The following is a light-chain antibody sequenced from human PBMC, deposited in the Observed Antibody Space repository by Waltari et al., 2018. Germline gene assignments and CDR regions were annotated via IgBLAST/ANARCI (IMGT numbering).Light chain of an antibody. J-gene: IGLJ1*01. Sequence: SYDLTQPPSVSVSPGQTASITCSGNKLGNTFASWYQQRPGQSPVLVIYQDKKRPSGIPERFSGSNSGYTATLTISGARPMDEADYYCLAWDSSTAWTFGTGTRVTGL. V-gene: IGLV3-1*01. CDR3: LAWDSSTAWT. CDR1: KLGNTF. CDR2: QDK.